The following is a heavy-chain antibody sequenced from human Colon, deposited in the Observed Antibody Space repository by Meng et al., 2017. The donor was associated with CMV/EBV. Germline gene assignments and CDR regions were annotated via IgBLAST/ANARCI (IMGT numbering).Heavy chain of an antibody. V-gene: IGHV3-21*01. CDR2: ISSSSSYI. CDR3: AREWYDSSGYFFDY. J-gene: IGHJ4*02. Sequence: AYGFTFSSYSMNWVRQAPGKGLEWVSSISSSSSYIYYADSVKGRFTISRDNAKNSLYLQMNSLRAEDTAVYYCAREWYDSSGYFFDYWGQGTLVTVSS. CDR1: GFTFSSYS. D-gene: IGHD3-22*01.